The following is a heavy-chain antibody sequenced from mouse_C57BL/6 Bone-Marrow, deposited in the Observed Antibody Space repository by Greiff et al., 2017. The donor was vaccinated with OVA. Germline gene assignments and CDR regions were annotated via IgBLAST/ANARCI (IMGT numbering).Heavy chain of an antibody. V-gene: IGHV1-18*01. CDR1: GYTFTDYN. Sequence: VQLQQSGPELVKPGASVKISCKASGYTFTDYNMDWVKQSHGKSLEWIGDINPNNGGTIYNQKFKGKATLTVDKSSSTAYIELRSLTSEDTAVYYCARDYGSSWFAYWGQGTLVTVSA. CDR3: ARDYGSSWFAY. D-gene: IGHD1-1*01. J-gene: IGHJ3*01. CDR2: INPNNGGT.